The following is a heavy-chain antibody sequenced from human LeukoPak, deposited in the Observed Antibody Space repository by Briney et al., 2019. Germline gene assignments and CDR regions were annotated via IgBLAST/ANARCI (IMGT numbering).Heavy chain of an antibody. CDR2: INPHSGDT. Sequence: ASVKVSCKASGYTFTVYYMHWVRQAPGQGLEWMGYINPHSGDTIYAPDFQGRVTMTRDTSISTVYMELSNLRSDDTAVYYRSTEDKYCSSPSCNDYWGQGTLVTVSS. D-gene: IGHD2-2*01. CDR3: STEDKYCSSPSCNDY. J-gene: IGHJ4*02. CDR1: GYTFTVYY. V-gene: IGHV1-2*02.